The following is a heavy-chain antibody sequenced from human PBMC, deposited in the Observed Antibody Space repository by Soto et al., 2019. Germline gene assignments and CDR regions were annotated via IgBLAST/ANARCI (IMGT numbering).Heavy chain of an antibody. D-gene: IGHD3-22*01. CDR2: IYHSGST. CDR3: ARVTGGYYDSSGYYYGY. V-gene: IGHV4-4*02. CDR1: GGSISSSNW. Sequence: QVQLQESGPGLVKPSGTLSLTCAVSGGSISSSNWWSWVRQPPGKGLEWIGEIYHSGSTNYNPSLKSRVTISVDKSKYQFSLKLSSVTAADTAVYYCARVTGGYYDSSGYYYGYWGQGTLVTVSS. J-gene: IGHJ4*02.